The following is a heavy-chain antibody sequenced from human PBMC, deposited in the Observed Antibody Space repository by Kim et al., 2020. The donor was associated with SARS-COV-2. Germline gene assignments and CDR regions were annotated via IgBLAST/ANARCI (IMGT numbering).Heavy chain of an antibody. CDR1: GGTFSSYA. Sequence: SVKVSCKASGGTFSSYAISWVRQAPGQGLEWMGGIIPIFGTANYAQKFQGRVTITADESTSTAYMELSSLRSEDTAVYYCARVGQDSGPYYGSGILPVGWFDPWGQGTLVTVSS. CDR2: IIPIFGTA. V-gene: IGHV1-69*13. CDR3: ARVGQDSGPYYGSGILPVGWFDP. D-gene: IGHD3-10*01. J-gene: IGHJ5*02.